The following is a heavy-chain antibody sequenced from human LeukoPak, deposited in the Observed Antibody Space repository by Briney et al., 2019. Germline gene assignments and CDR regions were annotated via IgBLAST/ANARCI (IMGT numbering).Heavy chain of an antibody. CDR3: AKGPGVATTAFGI. J-gene: IGHJ3*02. D-gene: IGHD5-12*01. CDR2: ISWNSGSI. V-gene: IGHV3-9*01. Sequence: GGSLRLSCAASGFTFDDYAMHWVRQAPGKGLEWVSGISWNSGSIGYADSVKGRFTISRDNAKNSLYLQMNSLRAEDTALYYCAKGPGVATTAFGIWGQGTMVTVSS. CDR1: GFTFDDYA.